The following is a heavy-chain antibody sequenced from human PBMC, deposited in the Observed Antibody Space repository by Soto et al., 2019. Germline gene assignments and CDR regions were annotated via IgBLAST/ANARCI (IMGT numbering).Heavy chain of an antibody. Sequence: QMQLAESGGNVVQPGRSLRLSCLASGFTFRSFGMHWVRQAPGKGLEWVATISHDGKKDYYADSVKGRFTVSRDNAKNSLYLQMNSLRAADTAVYYCARDLGYYDSDGYLDYWGQGTLVTVSS. J-gene: IGHJ4*02. CDR3: ARDLGYYDSDGYLDY. CDR1: GFTFRSFG. V-gene: IGHV3-30*03. CDR2: ISHDGKKD. D-gene: IGHD3-22*01.